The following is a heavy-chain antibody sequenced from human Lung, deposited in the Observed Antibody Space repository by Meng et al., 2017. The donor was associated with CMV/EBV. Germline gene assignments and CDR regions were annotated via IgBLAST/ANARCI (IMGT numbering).Heavy chain of an antibody. J-gene: IGHJ4*02. Sequence: SETXSLXCGVYGGSFSDYYWSWIRQPPGKGLEWIGEINHSGSTNYNPSLKSRLTVSIDTSSDQFSLRLTSVTAADTAVYYCARVQWLAYYFDSWGQGTLVTVSS. CDR3: ARVQWLAYYFDS. D-gene: IGHD6-19*01. CDR1: GGSFSDYY. V-gene: IGHV4-34*01. CDR2: INHSGST.